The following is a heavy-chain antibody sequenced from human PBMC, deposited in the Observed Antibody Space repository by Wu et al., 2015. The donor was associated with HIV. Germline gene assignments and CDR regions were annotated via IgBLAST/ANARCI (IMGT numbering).Heavy chain of an antibody. CDR2: ISAYNGNT. CDR3: ARAVGGYYNNFDY. D-gene: IGHD3-22*01. CDR1: GYTFTNYG. V-gene: IGHV1-18*01. J-gene: IGHJ4*02. Sequence: QIQLVQSGTEVKKPGASVKVSCKTSGYTFTNYGISWVRQAPGQGLEWMGWISAYNGNTNYAQNLQGRVTMTTDTSTSTAYIELRTLRSDDTAMYYCARAVGGYYNNFDYWGQGTLVTVSS.